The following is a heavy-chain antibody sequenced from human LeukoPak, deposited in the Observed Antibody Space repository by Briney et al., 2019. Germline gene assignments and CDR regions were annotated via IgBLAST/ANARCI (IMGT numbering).Heavy chain of an antibody. CDR1: GFTFSSYG. V-gene: IGHV3-30*18. Sequence: PGGSLRLSCAASGFTFSSYGMHWVRQAPGKGLEWVAVISYDGSNKYYADSVKGRFTISRDNSKNTLYLQMNSLRAEDTAMYYCAKHSPYDYDQSYYFDYWGQGTLVTVSS. J-gene: IGHJ4*02. CDR2: ISYDGSNK. CDR3: AKHSPYDYDQSYYFDY. D-gene: IGHD5-12*01.